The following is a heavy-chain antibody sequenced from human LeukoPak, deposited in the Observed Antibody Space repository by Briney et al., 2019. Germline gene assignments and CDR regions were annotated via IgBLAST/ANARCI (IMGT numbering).Heavy chain of an antibody. CDR3: TRLDSYGIDY. Sequence: PGGSLRLSCAASGFTFSGSAMHRVRQASGKGLEWVGRIRSKANSYATAYAASVKGRFTISRDDSKNTAYLQMNSLKTEDTAVYYCTRLDSYGIDYWGQGTLVTVSS. V-gene: IGHV3-73*01. D-gene: IGHD5-18*01. CDR2: IRSKANSYAT. J-gene: IGHJ4*02. CDR1: GFTFSGSA.